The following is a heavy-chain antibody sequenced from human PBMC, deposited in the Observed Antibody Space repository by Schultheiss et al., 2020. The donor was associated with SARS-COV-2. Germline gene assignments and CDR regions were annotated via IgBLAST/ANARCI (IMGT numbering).Heavy chain of an antibody. Sequence: LRLSCGASGFTFSAHYMSWIRQTPGKGLEWVAYISGSGDYINYADSVKGRFTIFRNNANNSLYLQMSSLRADDTALYYCAATTGYYTNVDYWGQGTLVTVSS. CDR3: AATTGYYTNVDY. J-gene: IGHJ4*02. CDR2: ISGSGDYI. CDR1: GFTFSAHY. V-gene: IGHV3-11*06. D-gene: IGHD3/OR15-3a*01.